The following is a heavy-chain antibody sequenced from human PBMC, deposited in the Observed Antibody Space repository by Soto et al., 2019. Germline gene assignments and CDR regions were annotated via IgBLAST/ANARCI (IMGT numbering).Heavy chain of an antibody. V-gene: IGHV1-69*04. CDR3: ARVAAAGAFDI. D-gene: IGHD6-13*01. CDR2: IIAIHGIA. CDR1: GYTFTSYA. J-gene: IGHJ3*02. Sequence: SVKVSCKASGYTFTSYAMHWVRQAPGQRLEWMGRIIAIHGIANYAQKFQGRVTITADKSTSTAYMELSSLRSEDTAVYYCARVAAAGAFDIWGQGTMVTVSS.